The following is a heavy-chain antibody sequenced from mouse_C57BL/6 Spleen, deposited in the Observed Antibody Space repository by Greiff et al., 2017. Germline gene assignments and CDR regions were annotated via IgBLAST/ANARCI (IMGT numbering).Heavy chain of an antibody. D-gene: IGHD2-4*01. CDR3: ARDDYDGNWYFDV. CDR1: GYSITSGYY. Sequence: EVQLLESGPGLVKPSQSLSLTCSVTGYSITSGYYWNWIRQFPGNKLEWMGYISYDGSNNYNPSLKNRISITRDTSKNQFFLKLNSVTTEDTATYYCARDDYDGNWYFDVWGTGTTVTVSS. CDR2: ISYDGSN. V-gene: IGHV3-6*01. J-gene: IGHJ1*03.